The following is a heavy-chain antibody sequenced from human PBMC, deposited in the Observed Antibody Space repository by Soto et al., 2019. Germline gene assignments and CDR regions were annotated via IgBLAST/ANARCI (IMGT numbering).Heavy chain of an antibody. CDR3: ARDYPGLYDSSGYYTLDYYYYGMDV. J-gene: IGHJ6*02. CDR2: ISSSSSTI. D-gene: IGHD3-22*01. CDR1: GFTFSSYS. V-gene: IGHV3-48*02. Sequence: EVQLVESGGGLVQPGGSLRLSCAASGFTFSSYSMNWVRQAPGKGLEWVSYISSSSSTIYYADSVKGRFTISRDNAKNSLYLQMNSLRDEDTAVYYCARDYPGLYDSSGYYTLDYYYYGMDVWGQGTTVTVSS.